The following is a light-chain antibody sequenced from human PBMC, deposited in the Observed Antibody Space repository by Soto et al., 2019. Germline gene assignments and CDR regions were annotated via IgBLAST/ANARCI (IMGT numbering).Light chain of an antibody. CDR2: EVS. Sequence: QSALTQPASVFGSPGQSITISCTGTSSDVAGYNFVSWYQQHPGKAPKLMIYEVSSRPSGVSNRFSGSKSGNTASLTISGLQPEDEADYYCSSYTTSSTLVFGTGTKVTVL. V-gene: IGLV2-14*03. CDR3: SSYTTSSTLV. J-gene: IGLJ1*01. CDR1: SSDVAGYNF.